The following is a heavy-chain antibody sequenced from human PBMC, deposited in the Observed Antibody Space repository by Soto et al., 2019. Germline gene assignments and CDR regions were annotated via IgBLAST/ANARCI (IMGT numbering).Heavy chain of an antibody. CDR1: GYTFSTYG. J-gene: IGHJ6*02. CDR3: ARGKGMEENYFYYGLDI. CDR2: LNGGTGQT. V-gene: IGHV1-3*01. D-gene: IGHD1-1*01. Sequence: GASVKVSCKASGYTFSTYGMHWVRQAPGQSLEWMGWLNGGTGQTRYSQRFQDRVIITRDTSAGTGDMELSSLRSEDTAVYYCARGKGMEENYFYYGLDIWGQGTTVTVS.